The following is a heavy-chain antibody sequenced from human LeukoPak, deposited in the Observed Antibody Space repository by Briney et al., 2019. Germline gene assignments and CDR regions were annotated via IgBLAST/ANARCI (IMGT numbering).Heavy chain of an antibody. D-gene: IGHD1-26*01. V-gene: IGHV1-18*01. Sequence: ASVKASCKASGYTFTSYDINGVRQATGQGLEWMGWISAYNGNTNYAQKLQGRVTMTTDTSTSTAYMELRSLRSDDTAVYYCARVVAGAHFDYWGQGTLVTVSS. J-gene: IGHJ4*02. CDR1: GYTFTSYD. CDR3: ARVVAGAHFDY. CDR2: ISAYNGNT.